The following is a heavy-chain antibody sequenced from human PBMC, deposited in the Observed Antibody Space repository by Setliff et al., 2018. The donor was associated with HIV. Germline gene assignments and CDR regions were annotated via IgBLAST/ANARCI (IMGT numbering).Heavy chain of an antibody. CDR1: GYSISNGYY. V-gene: IGHV4-38-2*01. Sequence: SETLSLTCALSGYSISNGYYWGWIRQPSGKGLEWIGSIYHSGSTFYNPSLRSRVTITVDTSQDQFALRLTSVTAADTAVYYCAARNSGNPTRHGDHWGQGTLVTVSS. J-gene: IGHJ4*02. CDR2: IYHSGST. D-gene: IGHD3-10*01. CDR3: AARNSGNPTRHGDH.